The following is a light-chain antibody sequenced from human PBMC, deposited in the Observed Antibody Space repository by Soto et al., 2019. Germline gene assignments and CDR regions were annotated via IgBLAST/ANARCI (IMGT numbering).Light chain of an antibody. V-gene: IGKV3-15*01. CDR3: QQYNNWPIT. J-gene: IGKJ5*01. Sequence: DKVMTQSPATLSVSPGETATLSCRASQSVSSNLAWYQQKPGQAPRLLIYAASTRATDIPARFSGSGSGTEFTLTISSLQSEDFAIYFCQQYNNWPITFGQETRMEIK. CDR1: QSVSSN. CDR2: AAS.